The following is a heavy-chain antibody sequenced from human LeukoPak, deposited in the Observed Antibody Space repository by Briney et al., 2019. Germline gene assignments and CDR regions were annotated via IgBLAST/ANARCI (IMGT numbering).Heavy chain of an antibody. Sequence: PGGSLRLSCAASGFTFSSYWMSWVRQAPGKGLEWVANIKQDGSEKYYVDSVKGRFTISRDNAKNSLYLQMNSLRAEDTAVYYCAREMVLLWFGHFDYWGQGTLVTVSS. J-gene: IGHJ4*02. CDR3: AREMVLLWFGHFDY. CDR1: GFTFSSYW. CDR2: IKQDGSEK. V-gene: IGHV3-7*01. D-gene: IGHD3-10*01.